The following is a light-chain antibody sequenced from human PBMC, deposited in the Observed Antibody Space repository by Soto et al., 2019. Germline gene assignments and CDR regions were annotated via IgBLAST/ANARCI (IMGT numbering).Light chain of an antibody. J-gene: IGKJ1*01. V-gene: IGKV3-20*01. CDR1: QSVSSSY. Sequence: SVLTQSPGTLSLSPGERATRSCRASQSVSSSYLAWYQQKPGQAPRLLIYGASSRATGIPDRFSGSGSGTDSTLTISRLEPEDFAVYYCHQYGSSPLFGQGTKVDI. CDR3: HQYGSSPL. CDR2: GAS.